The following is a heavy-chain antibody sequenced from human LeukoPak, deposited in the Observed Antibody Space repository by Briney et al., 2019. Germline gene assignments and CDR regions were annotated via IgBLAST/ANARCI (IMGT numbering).Heavy chain of an antibody. J-gene: IGHJ5*02. CDR1: GGSFSGYY. CDR2: INHSGST. V-gene: IGHV4-34*01. CDR3: ARPMDCSSTSCYPDWFDP. Sequence: PSETLSLTCAVYGGSFSGYYWNWIRQPPGKGLEWIGEINHSGSTNYNPSLKSRVTISVDTSKNQFSLKLSSVTAADTAVYYCARPMDCSSTSCYPDWFDPWGQGTLVTVSS. D-gene: IGHD2-2*01.